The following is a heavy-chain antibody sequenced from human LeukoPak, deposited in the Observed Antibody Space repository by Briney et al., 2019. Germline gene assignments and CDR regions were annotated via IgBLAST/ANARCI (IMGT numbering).Heavy chain of an antibody. Sequence: GGSLRLSCAASGFTFSSYAMHWVRQAPGKGLEWVAVISYDGSNKYYADSVKGRFTISRDNSKNTLYLQMNSLRAEDTAVYYCARGLREYDILTGYYHYWGQGTLVTVSS. V-gene: IGHV3-30*04. CDR1: GFTFSSYA. J-gene: IGHJ4*02. D-gene: IGHD3-9*01. CDR2: ISYDGSNK. CDR3: ARGLREYDILTGYYHY.